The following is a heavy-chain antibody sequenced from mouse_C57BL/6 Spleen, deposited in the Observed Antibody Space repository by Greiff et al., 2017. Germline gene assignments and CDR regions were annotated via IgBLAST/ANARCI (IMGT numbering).Heavy chain of an antibody. J-gene: IGHJ1*03. CDR2: ISSGGDYI. V-gene: IGHV5-9-1*02. D-gene: IGHD1-1*02. Sequence: EVQGVESGEGLVKPGGSLKLSCAASGFTFSSYAMSWVRQTPEQRLEWVAYISSGGDYIYYADTVKGRFTISRDNARNTLYLQMSSLKSEDTAMYYCTRGGNYGYFDVWGTGTTVTVSS. CDR3: TRGGNYGYFDV. CDR1: GFTFSSYA.